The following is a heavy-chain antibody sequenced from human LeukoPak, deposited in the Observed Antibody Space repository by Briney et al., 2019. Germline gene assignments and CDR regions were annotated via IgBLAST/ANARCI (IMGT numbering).Heavy chain of an antibody. CDR1: GGSISSGGYS. J-gene: IGHJ4*02. CDR2: IYHSGST. D-gene: IGHD1-14*01. Sequence: PSETLSLTCAVSGGSISSGGYSWSWIRQPPGKGLEWIGYIYHSGSTYYNPSLKSRVTISVDRSKNQFSLKLSSVTAADTAVYYCARVSSDNLDYWAREPWSPSPQ. V-gene: IGHV4-30-2*01. CDR3: ARVSSDNLDY.